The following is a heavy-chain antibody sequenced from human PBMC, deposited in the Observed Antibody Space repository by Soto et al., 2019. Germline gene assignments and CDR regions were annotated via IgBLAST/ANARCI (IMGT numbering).Heavy chain of an antibody. Sequence: PSVKVSCKASGGTFSSYAISWVRQAPGQGLEWMGGIIPIFGTANYAQKFQGRVTITADESTSTAYMELSSLRSEDTAVYYCARARLLWFGEFKYYYYYGMDVWGQGTTVTVSS. CDR2: IIPIFGTA. CDR3: ARARLLWFGEFKYYYYYGMDV. J-gene: IGHJ6*02. CDR1: GGTFSSYA. V-gene: IGHV1-69*13. D-gene: IGHD3-10*01.